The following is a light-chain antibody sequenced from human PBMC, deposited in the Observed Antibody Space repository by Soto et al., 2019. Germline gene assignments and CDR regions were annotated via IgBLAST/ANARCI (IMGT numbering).Light chain of an antibody. CDR1: QGISSY. J-gene: IGKJ1*01. CDR2: AAS. CDR3: QQYYSYPRT. V-gene: IGKV1-8*01. Sequence: IRMTQSPSSLSASTGDRVTITCRASQGISSYLAWYQQKPGKAPKFLIYAASTLHSGVPSRFSGSGSGTDFTLTISSLQSDDFATYYCQQYYSYPRTFGQGTKVDSK.